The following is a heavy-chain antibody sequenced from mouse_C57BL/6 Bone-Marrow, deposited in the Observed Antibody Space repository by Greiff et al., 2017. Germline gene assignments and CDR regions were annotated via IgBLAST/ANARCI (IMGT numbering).Heavy chain of an antibody. CDR3: ARWLYAMDY. J-gene: IGHJ4*01. V-gene: IGHV5-6*01. CDR1: GFTFSSYG. Sequence: EVHLVESGGDLVKPGGSLKLSCAASGFTFSSYGMSWVRQTPDKRLEWVATLSSGGSYTYYPDSVKGRFTLSRDNAKNTLYLQMSSLKSEDTAMYYCARWLYAMDYWGQGTSVTVSS. CDR2: LSSGGSYT.